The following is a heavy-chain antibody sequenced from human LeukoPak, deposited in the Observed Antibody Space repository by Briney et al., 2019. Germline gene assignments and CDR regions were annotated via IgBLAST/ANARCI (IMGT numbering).Heavy chain of an antibody. D-gene: IGHD3-10*01. CDR1: GFTFRDYR. V-gene: IGHV3-48*04. CDR3: ARSYASGPDRYLDV. Sequence: PGGSRRLSCPASGFTFRDYRIIWVRQPPGKGLEWIDYINSSSITIYHADSVKGRFSISRDNAKNSVYLQMNSLRGEDTALYYCARSYASGPDRYLDVWGKGTTVTVSS. CDR2: INSSSITI. J-gene: IGHJ6*04.